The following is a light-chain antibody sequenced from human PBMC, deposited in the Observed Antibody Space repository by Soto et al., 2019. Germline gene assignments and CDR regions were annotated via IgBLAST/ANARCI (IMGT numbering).Light chain of an antibody. CDR2: DAS. V-gene: IGKV3D-15*01. CDR1: QSISNF. CDR3: QQYNEWWT. J-gene: IGKJ1*01. Sequence: EIVLTQSPATLSLSPGERATLSCRASQSISNFLAWYQQKPGQAPRLLIYDASKRATDVPARFSGSGSGTEFTLTISSLQSEDFAVYYCQQYNEWWTFGQGTKVDIK.